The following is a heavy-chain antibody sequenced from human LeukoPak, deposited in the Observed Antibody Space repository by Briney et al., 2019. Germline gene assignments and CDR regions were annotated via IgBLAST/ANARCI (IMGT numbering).Heavy chain of an antibody. Sequence: GGSLRLSCAASGFTFSSYDMHWVRQAPGKGLEWVAFIRYDGSNKYYADSAKGRFTISRDNSKNTLYLQMNSLRAEDTAVYYCAKGGYSNGRYYYYYMDVWGEGTTVTVSS. CDR2: IRYDGSNK. CDR1: GFTFSSYD. J-gene: IGHJ6*03. CDR3: AKGGYSNGRYYYYYMDV. V-gene: IGHV3-30*02. D-gene: IGHD5-18*01.